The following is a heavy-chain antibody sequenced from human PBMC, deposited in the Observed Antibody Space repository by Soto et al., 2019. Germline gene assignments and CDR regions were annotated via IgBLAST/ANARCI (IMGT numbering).Heavy chain of an antibody. J-gene: IGHJ6*02. CDR1: GFTFRSYA. CDR3: AREFMVRGVIIGSGGMDV. V-gene: IGHV3-30-3*01. D-gene: IGHD3-10*01. Sequence: QVQLVESGGGVVQLGSSWGPSCAAPGFTFRSYAMHWVRQAPGKGLEGGAVISYDGSNKYYADSVKGRFTISRDNSKNTLYLQMNSLRAEDTAVYYCAREFMVRGVIIGSGGMDVWGQGTTVTVSS. CDR2: ISYDGSNK.